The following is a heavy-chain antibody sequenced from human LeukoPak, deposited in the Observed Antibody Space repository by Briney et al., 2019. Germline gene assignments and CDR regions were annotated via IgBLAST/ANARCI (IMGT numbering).Heavy chain of an antibody. D-gene: IGHD3-3*01. CDR3: AGIPVFGVVLHQEPV. Sequence: GASVKVSCKASGYTFTSYGISWVRQAPGQGLEWMGWISAYNGNTNYAQKLQGRVTMTTDTSTSTAYMELRSLRSDDTAVYFCAGIPVFGVVLHQEPVWGKGTTVTVSP. J-gene: IGHJ6*04. V-gene: IGHV1-18*01. CDR2: ISAYNGNT. CDR1: GYTFTSYG.